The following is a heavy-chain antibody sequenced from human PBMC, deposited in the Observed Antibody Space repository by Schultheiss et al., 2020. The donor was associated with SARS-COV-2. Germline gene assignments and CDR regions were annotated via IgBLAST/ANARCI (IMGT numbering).Heavy chain of an antibody. D-gene: IGHD3-10*01. CDR2: ISGSGGST. CDR1: GFTFSSYS. J-gene: IGHJ4*02. Sequence: GESLKISCAASGFTFSSYSMNWVRQAPGKGLEWVSAISGSGGSTYYADSVKGRFTISRDNSKNTLYLQMNSLRAEDTAVYYCAKDRLRGPSDYWGQGTLVTVSS. V-gene: IGHV3-23*01. CDR3: AKDRLRGPSDY.